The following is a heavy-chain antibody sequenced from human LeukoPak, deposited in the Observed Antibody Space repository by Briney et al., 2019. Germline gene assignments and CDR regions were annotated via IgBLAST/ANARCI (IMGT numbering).Heavy chain of an antibody. CDR2: INPNSGGT. J-gene: IGHJ4*02. V-gene: IGHV1-2*02. CDR1: GYTFAGYY. CDR3: ARLKYSGNYVDLDY. D-gene: IGHD1-26*01. Sequence: GASVKVSCKASGYTFAGYYMHWVRQAPGQGLEWMGWINPNSGGTNYAHKFLDRVIMTRETSLSKAYMELSRLRSDYTAVYYWARLKYSGNYVDLDYWGQGTLVTVSS.